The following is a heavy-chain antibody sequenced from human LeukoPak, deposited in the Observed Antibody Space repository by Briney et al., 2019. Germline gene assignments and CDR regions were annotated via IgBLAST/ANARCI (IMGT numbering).Heavy chain of an antibody. D-gene: IGHD2-21*02. Sequence: GRSLRLSCAASGFTFDDYAMHWVRQAPGKGPEWVSGISWNSGSIGYADSVKGRFTISRDNAKNSLYLQMNSLRAEDTALYYCAKDTSVVVTGTFDYWGQGTLVTVSS. CDR2: ISWNSGSI. CDR1: GFTFDDYA. CDR3: AKDTSVVVTGTFDY. V-gene: IGHV3-9*01. J-gene: IGHJ4*02.